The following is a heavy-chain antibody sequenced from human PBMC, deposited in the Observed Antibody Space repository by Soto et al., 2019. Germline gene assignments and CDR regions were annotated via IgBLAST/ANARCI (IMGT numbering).Heavy chain of an antibody. CDR2: IIPIFPTR. D-gene: IGHD3-3*02. V-gene: IGHV1-69*12. Sequence: QVQLVQSGAEVKKPGSSVTVSCKASGGTFGNSAISWVRQAPGQGLEWMGGIIPIFPTRDYSQKFQGRVTITADESTTPAYMELTSLTSEDTAVYYCSRDKDRQQLAGNYSYGIDVWGQGTTVTVSS. CDR1: GGTFGNSA. CDR3: SRDKDRQQLAGNYSYGIDV. J-gene: IGHJ6*02.